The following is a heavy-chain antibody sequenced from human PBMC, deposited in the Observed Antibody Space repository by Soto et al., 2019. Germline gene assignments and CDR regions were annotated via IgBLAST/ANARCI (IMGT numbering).Heavy chain of an antibody. CDR1: GFTFSSYS. V-gene: IGHV3-21*01. D-gene: IGHD3-3*01. CDR3: ARELNTYYDFWSGYYDY. Sequence: EVQLVESGGGLVKPGGSLRLSCAASGFTFSSYSMNWVRQAPGKGLEWVSSISSSSSYIYYADSVKGRFTISRDNAKNSLYLQMNSLRAEDTAVYYCARELNTYYDFWSGYYDYWGQGTVVTVSS. CDR2: ISSSSSYI. J-gene: IGHJ4*02.